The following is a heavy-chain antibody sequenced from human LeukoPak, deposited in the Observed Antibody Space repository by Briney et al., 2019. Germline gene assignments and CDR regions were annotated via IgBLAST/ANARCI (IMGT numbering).Heavy chain of an antibody. CDR2: IYSGAST. CDR3: ARANYFWSGYYTPQATYFDY. V-gene: IGHV3-53*01. D-gene: IGHD3-3*01. Sequence: GGSLRLSCAASGFTVSRKYMSWVRQAPGKGLEWVSVIYSGASTYEADSVKGRFTISSDNSKNTLYLQMNSLRAEDTAVYYCARANYFWSGYYTPQATYFDYWGQGTLVTVSS. CDR1: GFTVSRKY. J-gene: IGHJ4*02.